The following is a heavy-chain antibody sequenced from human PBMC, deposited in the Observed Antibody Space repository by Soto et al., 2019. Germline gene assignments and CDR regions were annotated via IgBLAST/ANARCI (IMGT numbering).Heavy chain of an antibody. V-gene: IGHV4-30-2*01. CDR1: GGSISSGGYS. CDR2: IYHSGST. J-gene: IGHJ4*02. Sequence: SETLSLTCAVSGGSISSGGYSWSWIRQPPGKGLEWIGYIYHSGSTYYNPSLKSRVTISVDRSKNQFSLKLSSVTAADTAVYYCARGRLRYFNSLDYWGQGTLVTVSS. D-gene: IGHD3-9*01. CDR3: ARGRLRYFNSLDY.